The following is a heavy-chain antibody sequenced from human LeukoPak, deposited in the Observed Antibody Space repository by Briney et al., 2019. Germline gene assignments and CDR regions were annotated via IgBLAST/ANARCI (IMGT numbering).Heavy chain of an antibody. CDR3: ARHGYRSGPNNWFDP. CDR1: GYSISSGYY. J-gene: IGHJ5*02. D-gene: IGHD3-3*01. Sequence: SETLSLTCAVSGYSISSGYYWGWIRQPPGKGLEWIGSIYHSGSTYYNPSLKSRVTISVDTSKNQFSLKLSSVTAADTAVYYCARHGYRSGPNNWFDPWGQGTLATVSS. V-gene: IGHV4-38-2*01. CDR2: IYHSGST.